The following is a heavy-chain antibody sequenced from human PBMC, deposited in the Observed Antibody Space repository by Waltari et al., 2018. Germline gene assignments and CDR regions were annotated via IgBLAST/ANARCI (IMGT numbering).Heavy chain of an antibody. D-gene: IGHD3-9*01. CDR2: ISGNTANT. CDR1: GYTFTNYG. V-gene: IGHV1-18*01. J-gene: IGHJ4*02. Sequence: QVQLVQSGAEVKKPGASVKVSCKASGYTFTNYGVSWVRQAPGQGLEWMGWISGNTANTTYAQKFQGRVTMTTDTSSNIAYMELRTLRADDTAFYYCARDLFEITGGEYSESTLFDYWGQGTLVTVSS. CDR3: ARDLFEITGGEYSESTLFDY.